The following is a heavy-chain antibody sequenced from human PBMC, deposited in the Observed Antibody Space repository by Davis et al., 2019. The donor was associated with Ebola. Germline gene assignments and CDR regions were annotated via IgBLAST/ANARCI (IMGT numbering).Heavy chain of an antibody. J-gene: IGHJ3*02. CDR2: ISSSGSTI. D-gene: IGHD2-21*01. V-gene: IGHV3-11*01. CDR3: ARRRDYDAFDI. Sequence: GESLKISCAASGFTFSDYYMSWIRQAPGKGLEWVSYISSSGSTIYYADSVKGRFTISRDNAKNSLYLQMNSLRAEDTAVYYCARRRDYDAFDIWGQGTMVTVSS. CDR1: GFTFSDYY.